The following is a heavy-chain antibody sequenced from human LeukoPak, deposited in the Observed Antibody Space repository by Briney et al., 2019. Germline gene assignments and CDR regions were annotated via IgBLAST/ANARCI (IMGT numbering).Heavy chain of an antibody. CDR3: TRDPAYGALDY. CDR1: GFKFSGSW. Sequence: GGSLRLSCEASGFKFSGSWMAWIRQAPGRGLGWVAIMNQDGTRKYYVDSVKGRFIASRDNAKNSLYLEMNGLRADDTAVYYRTRDPAYGALDYWGQGTLVIVSS. J-gene: IGHJ4*02. D-gene: IGHD4-17*01. CDR2: MNQDGTRK. V-gene: IGHV3-7*05.